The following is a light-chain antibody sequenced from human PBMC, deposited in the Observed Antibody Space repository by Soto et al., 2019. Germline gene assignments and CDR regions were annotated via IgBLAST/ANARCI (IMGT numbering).Light chain of an antibody. Sequence: QSALAQPASVSGSPGQSITISCTGTSSDVGAYNSVSWYQQHPHRAPQVIIYKGTQRPSGVSNRFSGSTSGNAASLTIPALQADDEADYFCCSSAPESTYVFGTGTKLTVL. V-gene: IGLV2-23*01. CDR1: SSDVGAYNS. CDR2: KGT. J-gene: IGLJ1*01. CDR3: CSSAPESTYV.